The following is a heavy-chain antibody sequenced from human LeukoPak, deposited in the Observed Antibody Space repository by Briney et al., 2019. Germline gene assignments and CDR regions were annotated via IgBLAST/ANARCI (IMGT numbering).Heavy chain of an antibody. CDR1: GYSLIVYY. V-gene: IGHV1-2*02. CDR3: ARGNGVPPRPGDY. D-gene: IGHD3-10*01. J-gene: IGHJ4*02. Sequence: ASVKVSCKGSGYSLIVYYIHWVRQAPGQGLEWMGWINPRTGDTNYAQKFQGRVTMTRDTSISTAYMELSRLRSDDTAVYYCARGNGVPPRPGDYWGQGTLVTVSS. CDR2: INPRTGDT.